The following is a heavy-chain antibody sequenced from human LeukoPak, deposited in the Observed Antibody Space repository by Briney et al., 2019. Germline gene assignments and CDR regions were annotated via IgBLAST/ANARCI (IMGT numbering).Heavy chain of an antibody. D-gene: IGHD2-21*02. CDR2: ISSSGSTI. Sequence: GGSLRLSCAASGFTFCDYYMSWNRQAPGKGLEWVSYISSSGSTIYYADSVKGRFTISRDNAKNSLYLQMNSLRAEDTAVYYCGRGLGDFGRTGAFDIWGQGTMVTVSS. CDR3: GRGLGDFGRTGAFDI. V-gene: IGHV3-11*04. CDR1: GFTFCDYY. J-gene: IGHJ3*02.